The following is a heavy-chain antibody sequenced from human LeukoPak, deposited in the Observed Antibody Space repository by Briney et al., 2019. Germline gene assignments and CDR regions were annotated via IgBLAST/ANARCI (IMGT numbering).Heavy chain of an antibody. CDR2: INHSGST. CDR3: ARGDCSSTSCYYGY. CDR1: GGSFSGYY. Sequence: SETLSLTRAVYGGSFSGYYWGWIRQPPGKGLEWIGEINHSGSTNYNPSLKSRVTISVDTSKNQFSLKLSSVTAADTAVYYCARGDCSSTSCYYGYWGQGTLVTVSS. D-gene: IGHD2-2*01. V-gene: IGHV4-34*01. J-gene: IGHJ4*02.